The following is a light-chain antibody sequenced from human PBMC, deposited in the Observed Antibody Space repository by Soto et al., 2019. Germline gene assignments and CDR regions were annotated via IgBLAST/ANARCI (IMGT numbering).Light chain of an antibody. CDR1: NIGSES. CDR2: YDS. Sequence: SYELTQPPSVSVAPGKTATITWGGNNIGSESVHWYQQRPGQAPVLVISYDSDRPSGIPERFSGSNSGNTATLTISRVEAGDEGDYYCQVWDTNVVFGGGTKVTVL. J-gene: IGLJ2*01. V-gene: IGLV3-21*04. CDR3: QVWDTNVV.